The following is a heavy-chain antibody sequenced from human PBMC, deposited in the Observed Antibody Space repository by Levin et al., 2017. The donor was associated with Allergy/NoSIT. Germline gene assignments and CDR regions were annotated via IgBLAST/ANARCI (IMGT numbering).Heavy chain of an antibody. J-gene: IGHJ4*02. CDR2: IYYSGST. CDR1: GGSISSSSYY. CDR3: ARVTSTVVTLYFDY. D-gene: IGHD4-23*01. V-gene: IGHV4-39*01. Sequence: SETLSLTCTVSGGSISSSSYYWGWIRQPPGKGLEWIGSIYYSGSTYYNPSLKSRVTISVDTSKNQFSLKLSSVTAADTAVYYCARVTSTVVTLYFDYWGQGTLVTVSS.